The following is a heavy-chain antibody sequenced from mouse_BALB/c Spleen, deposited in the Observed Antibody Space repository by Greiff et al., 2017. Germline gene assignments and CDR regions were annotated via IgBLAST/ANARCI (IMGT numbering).Heavy chain of an antibody. V-gene: IGHV1S137*01. Sequence: QVQLQQSGAELVRPGVSVKISCKGSGYTFTDYAMHWVKQSHAKSLEWIGVISTYYGDASYNQKFKGKATMTVDKSSSTAYMELARLTSEDSAIYYCARDGNYVAWFAYWGQGTLATVSA. CDR3: ARDGNYVAWFAY. CDR1: GYTFTDYA. CDR2: ISTYYGDA. J-gene: IGHJ3*01. D-gene: IGHD2-1*01.